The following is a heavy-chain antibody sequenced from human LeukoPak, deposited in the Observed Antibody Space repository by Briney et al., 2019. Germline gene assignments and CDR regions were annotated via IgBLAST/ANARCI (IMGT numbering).Heavy chain of an antibody. CDR3: ARDGYRATVTTYYYYYMDV. CDR1: GFTFSDYY. CDR2: ISSSGSSI. Sequence: PGGSLRLSCAASGFTFSDYYMTWIRQAQGKGLEWVSYISSSGSSIYYADSVKGRFTISRDNAKNSLYLQMNSLRAEDTAVYYCARDGYRATVTTYYYYYMDVWGKGTTVTVSS. J-gene: IGHJ6*03. V-gene: IGHV3-11*04. D-gene: IGHD4-17*01.